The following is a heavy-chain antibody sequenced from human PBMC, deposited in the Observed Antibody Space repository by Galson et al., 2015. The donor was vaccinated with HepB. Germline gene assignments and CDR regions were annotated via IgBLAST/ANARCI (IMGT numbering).Heavy chain of an antibody. Sequence: SLRLSCAASGFTFSSDWMTWVRQAPGKGLEWVANINQDASDKYGVDSVKGRFTLSRDNAKRSLYLQMNSLRVDDTAVYYCARIGSVGAFDLWGQGTMVTVSS. D-gene: IGHD3-22*01. CDR1: GFTFSSDW. V-gene: IGHV3-7*01. CDR2: INQDASDK. J-gene: IGHJ3*01. CDR3: ARIGSVGAFDL.